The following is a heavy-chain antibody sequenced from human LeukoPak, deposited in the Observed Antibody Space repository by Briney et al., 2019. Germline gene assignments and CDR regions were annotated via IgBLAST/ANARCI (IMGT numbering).Heavy chain of an antibody. CDR1: GGSISSHY. V-gene: IGHV4-4*07. CDR2: IYTSGST. J-gene: IGHJ6*03. Sequence: KPSETLSLTCTVSGGSISSHYWSWIRQPAGKGLEWIGRIYTSGSTNYNPSLKSRVTMSVDTSKNQFSLKLSSVTAADTAVYYCARDATLGYSYGQYYYYMDVWGKGTTVTVSS. D-gene: IGHD5-18*01. CDR3: ARDATLGYSYGQYYYYMDV.